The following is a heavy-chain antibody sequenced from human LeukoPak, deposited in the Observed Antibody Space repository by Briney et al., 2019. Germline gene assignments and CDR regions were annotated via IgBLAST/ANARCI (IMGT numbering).Heavy chain of an antibody. CDR2: ISAYNGNT. CDR1: GYTFTSYG. CDR3: ARGYSSSSGREDVWYFDY. J-gene: IGHJ4*02. Sequence: GASVKVSCKDSGYTFTSYGISWVRQAPGQGLEWMGWISAYNGNTNYAQKLQGRVTMTTDTSTSTAYMELRSLRSDDTAVYYCARGYSSSSGREDVWYFDYWGQGTLVTVSS. V-gene: IGHV1-18*01. D-gene: IGHD6-6*01.